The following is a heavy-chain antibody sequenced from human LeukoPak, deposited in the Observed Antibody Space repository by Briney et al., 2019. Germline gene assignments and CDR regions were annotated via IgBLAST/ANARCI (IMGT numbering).Heavy chain of an antibody. D-gene: IGHD4-17*01. J-gene: IGHJ4*02. Sequence: GGSLRLSCAVSGFTFSDYAMSWVRQAPGKGLEWVSHISGSGGSTYYADSVKGRFTISRDNSKNTLYLQMNSLRAEDTAVYFCAKEITKTPFRPGEYTVTKGYFDYWGQGTLVTVSS. CDR1: GFTFSDYA. CDR3: AKEITKTPFRPGEYTVTKGYFDY. V-gene: IGHV3-23*01. CDR2: ISGSGGST.